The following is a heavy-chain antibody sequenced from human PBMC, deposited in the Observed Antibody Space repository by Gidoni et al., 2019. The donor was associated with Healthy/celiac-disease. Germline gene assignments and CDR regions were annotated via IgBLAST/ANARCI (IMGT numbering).Heavy chain of an antibody. CDR2: IIPILGIA. Sequence: GAEVKKPGHSVKVSCKASGGTFSSDTISGVRQAPGQGLECMGRIIPILGIANYAQKFQVRVTITADKSTSTAYMELSSLRSEDTAVYSCARDSYYDSSGYSDYWGQGTLVTVSS. D-gene: IGHD3-22*01. CDR3: ARDSYYDSSGYSDY. CDR1: GGTFSSDT. V-gene: IGHV1-69*04. J-gene: IGHJ4*02.